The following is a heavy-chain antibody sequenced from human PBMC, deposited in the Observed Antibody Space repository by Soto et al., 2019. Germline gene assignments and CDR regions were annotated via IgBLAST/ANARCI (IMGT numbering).Heavy chain of an antibody. V-gene: IGHV4-39*01. CDR1: GVSISDTSYY. CDR2: IYFNGNT. Sequence: QLQLQESGPGLVKPSETLSLTCNVSGVSISDTSYYWGWIRPPPGKGLEWIGTIYFNGNTFYNPSLKSRLTISMDTSKNQFSLRLTSVTAADTAVYYCARQGSYWGQGTLVAVSS. J-gene: IGHJ4*02. CDR3: ARQGSY.